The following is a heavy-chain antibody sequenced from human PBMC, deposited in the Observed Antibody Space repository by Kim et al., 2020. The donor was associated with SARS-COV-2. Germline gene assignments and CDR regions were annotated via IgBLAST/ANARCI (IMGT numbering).Heavy chain of an antibody. D-gene: IGHD2-2*01. CDR3: ARGLRYCSSTSCPGYFQH. CDR1: GGSFSGYY. Sequence: SETLSLTCAVYGGSFSGYYWSWIRQPPGKGLEWIGEINHSGSTNYSPSLKSRVTISVDTSKNQFSPKLSAVTAADTAVYYCARGLRYCSSTSCPGYFQHWGQGTLVTVSS. J-gene: IGHJ1*01. V-gene: IGHV4-34*01. CDR2: INHSGST.